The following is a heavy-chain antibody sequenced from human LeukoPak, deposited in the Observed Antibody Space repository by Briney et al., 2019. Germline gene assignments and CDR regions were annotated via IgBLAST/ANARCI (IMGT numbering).Heavy chain of an antibody. V-gene: IGHV3-21*03. J-gene: IGHJ4*02. CDR2: ISSSSYI. CDR1: GFTFSGYG. D-gene: IGHD3-22*01. Sequence: GGSLRLSCAASGFTFSGYGMNWVRQAPGKGLEWVSSISSSSYIYYADSVKGRFTISRDNAKNSLFLQMNSLKAEDTAVYYCARVYYYDSSGYYSFFDYWGQGTLVTVSS. CDR3: ARVYYYDSSGYYSFFDY.